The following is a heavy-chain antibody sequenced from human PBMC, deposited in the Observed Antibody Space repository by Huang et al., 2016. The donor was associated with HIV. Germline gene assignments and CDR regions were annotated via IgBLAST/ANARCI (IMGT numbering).Heavy chain of an antibody. CDR2: ICPDDSDT. CDR1: GYSFSSYW. CDR3: ARRFSSSSGYFDY. V-gene: IGHV5-51*01. D-gene: IGHD6-6*01. J-gene: IGHJ4*02. Sequence: VQLVQSGAEVKKPGESLKISCKGSGYSFSSYWIAWVRQMPGKGLEWMGSICPDDSDTTYSPSVEGQVTISADKSIGTAYLQWSSLKASDTAMYYCARRFSSSSGYFDYWGQGSLVTVSS.